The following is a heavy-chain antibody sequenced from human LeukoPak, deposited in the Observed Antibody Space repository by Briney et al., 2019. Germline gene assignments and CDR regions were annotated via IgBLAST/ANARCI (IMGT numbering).Heavy chain of an antibody. Sequence: ASVKVSCKASGYSFTGYYVHWLRQAPGQGREWMGWINPNSDGTNYAQKFQGRVTMTTDTSISTDYMELSRLRSDDTAVYYCARDRSAYPDYWGQGTLVTVSS. CDR2: INPNSDGT. V-gene: IGHV1-2*02. D-gene: IGHD3-3*01. J-gene: IGHJ4*02. CDR1: GYSFTGYY. CDR3: ARDRSAYPDY.